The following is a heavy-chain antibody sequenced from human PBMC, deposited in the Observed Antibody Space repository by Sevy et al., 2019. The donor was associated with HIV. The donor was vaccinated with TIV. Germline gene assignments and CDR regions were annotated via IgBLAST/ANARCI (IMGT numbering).Heavy chain of an antibody. CDR2: IYYSGST. CDR3: ARVYGDYVLRYFDY. CDR1: GGSISSGGYY. J-gene: IGHJ4*02. Sequence: SETLSLTCTVSGGSISSGGYYWSWIRQHPGKGLEWIGYIYYSGSTYYNPSLKSRVTISVDTSKNQFSLKLSSVTAADTAVYYCARVYGDYVLRYFDYWGQGTLVTVSS. D-gene: IGHD4-17*01. V-gene: IGHV4-31*03.